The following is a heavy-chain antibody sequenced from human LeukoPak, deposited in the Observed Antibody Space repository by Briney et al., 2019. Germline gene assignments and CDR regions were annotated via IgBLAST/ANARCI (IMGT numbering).Heavy chain of an antibody. CDR3: ARDQLGYYYGSGSYYNRRGDDY. Sequence: PGGSLRLSCAASGFTFSSYWMSWVRQAPGKWLEGVANIKQDGSEKYYVDSVKGRFTISRDNAKNSLYLQMNSLRAEDTAVYYCARDQLGYYYGSGSYYNRRGDDYWGQGTLVTVSS. D-gene: IGHD3-10*01. CDR2: IKQDGSEK. CDR1: GFTFSSYW. J-gene: IGHJ4*02. V-gene: IGHV3-7*01.